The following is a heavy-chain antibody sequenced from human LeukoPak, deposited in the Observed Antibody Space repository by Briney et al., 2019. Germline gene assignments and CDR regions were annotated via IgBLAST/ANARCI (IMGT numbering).Heavy chain of an antibody. J-gene: IGHJ6*02. D-gene: IGHD5-24*01. CDR1: GFTFSNYD. CDR3: ARDLTPLIQLWPRSVDYNYGMDV. Sequence: GGSLRLSCAASGFTFSNYDMNWVRQAPGKGLEWVANIKEDGSEIYYVDVVKGRFTISRDNANNSLYLQMNSPGAEDTAVYYCARDLTPLIQLWPRSVDYNYGMDVWGQGTTVTVSS. V-gene: IGHV3-7*01. CDR2: IKEDGSEI.